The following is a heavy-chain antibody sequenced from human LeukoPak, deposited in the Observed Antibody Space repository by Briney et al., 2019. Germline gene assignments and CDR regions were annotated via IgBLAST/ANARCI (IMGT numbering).Heavy chain of an antibody. CDR2: INPSGGTT. D-gene: IGHD3-22*01. Sequence: ASVKVSCKASGYTFTSYHMHWVRQAPGQGLEWMGIINPSGGTTNYAQKFRGRVTMTRDMSTSTVYMELSSLRSEDTAVYYCARGLHLRYYDRSGYFDYWGQGTLVTVSS. CDR1: GYTFTSYH. J-gene: IGHJ4*02. CDR3: ARGLHLRYYDRSGYFDY. V-gene: IGHV1-46*01.